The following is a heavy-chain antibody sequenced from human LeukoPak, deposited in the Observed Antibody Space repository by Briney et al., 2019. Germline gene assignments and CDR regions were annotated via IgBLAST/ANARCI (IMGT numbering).Heavy chain of an antibody. Sequence: GGSLRLSCAASGFTFSSYWMSWVRQAPGKGLEWVANIKQDGSEKYYVDSVKGRFTISRDNAKNSLYLQMNSLRAEDTAVYYCARGPGIAVVHDAFDIWGQGTMVTVSS. CDR1: GFTFSSYW. V-gene: IGHV3-7*01. CDR3: ARGPGIAVVHDAFDI. CDR2: IKQDGSEK. J-gene: IGHJ3*02. D-gene: IGHD6-19*01.